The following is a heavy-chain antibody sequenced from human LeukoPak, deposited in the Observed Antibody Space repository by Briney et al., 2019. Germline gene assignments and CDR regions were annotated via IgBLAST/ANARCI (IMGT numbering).Heavy chain of an antibody. CDR2: ISYDGSNK. V-gene: IGHV3-30-3*01. CDR3: ARDNWNDVYAFDI. Sequence: GRSLRLSCAASGFTFSSYAMPWVRQAPGKGLEWVAVISYDGSNKYYADSVKGRFTISRDNSKNTLYLQMNSLRAEDTAVYYCARDNWNDVYAFDIWGQGTMVTVSS. CDR1: GFTFSSYA. J-gene: IGHJ3*02. D-gene: IGHD1-20*01.